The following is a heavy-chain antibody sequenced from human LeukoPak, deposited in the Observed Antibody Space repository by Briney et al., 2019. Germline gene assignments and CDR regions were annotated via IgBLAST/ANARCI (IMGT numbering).Heavy chain of an antibody. D-gene: IGHD6-13*01. Sequence: SQTLSLTCTVSGGAISSGPYYWNWVRQPAGKGLEWVGRISSRGSTLYNPSLKSRLTLSIDTPNNNFSMSLNSVTAADTAIYFCARDLLRGETGSWFEAFDIWGQGTMVTVSS. CDR1: GGAISSGPYY. J-gene: IGHJ3*02. CDR2: ISSRGST. CDR3: ARDLLRGETGSWFEAFDI. V-gene: IGHV4-61*02.